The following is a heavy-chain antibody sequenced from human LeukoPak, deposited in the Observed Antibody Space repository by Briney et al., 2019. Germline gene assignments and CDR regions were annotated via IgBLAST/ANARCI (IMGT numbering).Heavy chain of an antibody. CDR2: IYYSGST. J-gene: IGHJ4*02. D-gene: IGHD3-22*01. CDR3: ARDSYYYDSSGLNPFDY. CDR1: GGSISSYY. Sequence: SETLSLTCTVSGGSISSYYWSWIRQPPGKGLEWIGYIYYSGSTNYNPSLKSRVTISVDTSKNQFSLKLSSVTAADTAVYYCARDSYYYDSSGLNPFDYWGQGTLVTVSS. V-gene: IGHV4-59*01.